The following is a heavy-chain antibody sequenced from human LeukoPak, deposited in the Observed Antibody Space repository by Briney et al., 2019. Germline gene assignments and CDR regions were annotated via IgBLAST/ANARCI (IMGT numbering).Heavy chain of an antibody. CDR3: ARGTPCGGDCYPGQEVWFDP. J-gene: IGHJ5*02. CDR2: INTNTGNP. Sequence: ASVKVSCKASGYTFTSYAMNWVRQAPGQGLEWMGWINTNTGNPTYAQGFTGRFVFSLDTSVSTAYLHISSLKAEDTAVYYCARGTPCGGDCYPGQEVWFDPWGQGTLVTVSS. D-gene: IGHD2-21*02. CDR1: GYTFTSYA. V-gene: IGHV7-4-1*02.